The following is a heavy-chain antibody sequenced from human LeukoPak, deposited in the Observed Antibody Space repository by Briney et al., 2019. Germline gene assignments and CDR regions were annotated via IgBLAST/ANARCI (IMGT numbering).Heavy chain of an antibody. CDR2: IYNDGST. CDR1: GLTVSSSY. D-gene: IGHD6-19*01. J-gene: IGHJ4*02. V-gene: IGHV3-53*01. CDR3: ATDTDGIAVAGTFY. Sequence: PGGSLRLSCAASGLTVSSSYMSWVRQAPGKGLEWVSIIYNDGSTYYADSMKGRFTISRDNAKNSLYLQMNSLRAEDTAAYYCATDTDGIAVAGTFYWGQGTLVTVSS.